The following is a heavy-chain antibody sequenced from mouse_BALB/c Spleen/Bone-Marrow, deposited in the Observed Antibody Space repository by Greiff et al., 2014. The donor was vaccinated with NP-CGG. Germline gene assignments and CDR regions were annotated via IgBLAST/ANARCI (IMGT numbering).Heavy chain of an antibody. V-gene: IGHV5-4*02. J-gene: IGHJ4*01. CDR2: ISDGGIYT. D-gene: IGHD1-1*02. Sequence: EVQLVESGGGLVKPGGSLKLSCTASGFTFSDYYMYWVHQTPEKRLEWVATISDGGIYTYYPDSVKGRFTISRDNAKNNLYLQMSSLKSENTAMYYCARSGEKYGALDYSGQGTSVTVSS. CDR3: ARSGEKYGALDY. CDR1: GFTFSDYY.